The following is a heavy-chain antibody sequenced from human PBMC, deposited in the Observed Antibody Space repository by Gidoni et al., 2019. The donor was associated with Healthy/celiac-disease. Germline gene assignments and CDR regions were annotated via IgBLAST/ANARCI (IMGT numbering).Heavy chain of an antibody. J-gene: IGHJ4*02. CDR1: GFTFSSYD. CDR3: ARGCSGSSCYSLDY. D-gene: IGHD2-15*01. CDR2: IGTAGDT. Sequence: EVQLVESGGGLVQPGGSLRLSCAASGFTFSSYDMHWVRQATGKGLDWVSAIGTAGDTYYPGSVKGRFTISRENAKNSLYLQMNSLRAGDTAVYYCARGCSGSSCYSLDYWGQGTLVTVSS. V-gene: IGHV3-13*01.